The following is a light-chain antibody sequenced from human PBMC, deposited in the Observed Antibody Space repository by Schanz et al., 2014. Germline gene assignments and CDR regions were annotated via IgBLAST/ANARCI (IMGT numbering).Light chain of an antibody. Sequence: EIVLTQSPATLSLSPGERATLSCRASQSVSSYLAWYQQKPGQAPRLLIYGASSRVVGIPDRFSGSGSGTEFTLTISRLEPEDFAVYYCQQYASSPYTFGPGTRVDIK. V-gene: IGKV3-20*01. J-gene: IGKJ3*01. CDR2: GAS. CDR1: QSVSSY. CDR3: QQYASSPYT.